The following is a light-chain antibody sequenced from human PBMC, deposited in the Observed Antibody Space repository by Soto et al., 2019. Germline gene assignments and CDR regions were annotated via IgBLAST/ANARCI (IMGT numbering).Light chain of an antibody. CDR2: AAS. CDR1: QGISSY. Sequence: AIRMTQSPSSLSASTGDRVTITCRASQGISSYLAWYQQKPGKAPKLLIYAASTLQSGVPSTFSGSGSGTDFTLTISCLQSEDFATYYRQQYYSYPQTFGPGTKVDIK. CDR3: QQYYSYPQT. J-gene: IGKJ3*01. V-gene: IGKV1-8*01.